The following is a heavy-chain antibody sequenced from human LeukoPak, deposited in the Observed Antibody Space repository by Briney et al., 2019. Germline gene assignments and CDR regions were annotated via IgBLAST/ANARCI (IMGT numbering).Heavy chain of an antibody. CDR1: GFTFSSYS. D-gene: IGHD3-10*01. V-gene: IGHV3-48*04. CDR2: IDISSTTI. Sequence: GGSLRLSCAASGFTFSSYSMNWVRQAPGKGLEWVSYIDISSTTIYYADSVKGRFTISRDNAKNSLFLRMNSLRAEDTAVYYCARGPPMAYWGQGTLVTVSS. CDR3: ARGPPMAY. J-gene: IGHJ4*02.